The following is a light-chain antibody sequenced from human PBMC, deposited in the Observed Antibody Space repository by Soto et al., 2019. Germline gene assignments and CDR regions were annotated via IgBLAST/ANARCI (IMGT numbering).Light chain of an antibody. J-gene: IGKJ1*01. V-gene: IGKV3-20*01. CDR2: DAS. Sequence: DIVLTQSPGTLSLSPGERATLYCRASQSVSSNHLAWYQQRPGQAPRLLIHDASHRAAGIPARFSGSGSGTNFTLAISSLQSEDFAVYYCQQYAYWPETFGQGTKVDIK. CDR1: QSVSSNH. CDR3: QQYAYWPET.